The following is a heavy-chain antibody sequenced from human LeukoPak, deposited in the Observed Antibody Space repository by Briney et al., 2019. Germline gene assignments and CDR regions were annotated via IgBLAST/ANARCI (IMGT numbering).Heavy chain of an antibody. D-gene: IGHD2-2*01. J-gene: IGHJ4*02. CDR3: AKDRCSGTSCQFDY. CDR1: GFTFSSYA. CDR2: ISGSGGST. V-gene: IGHV3-23*01. Sequence: GGSLRLSXAASGFTFSSYAMNWVRQAPGKGLEWVSVISGSGGSTYYADSVKGRFTISRDNSKNTLYLQMNSLRVEDTAVYYCAKDRCSGTSCQFDYWGQGTLVTVSS.